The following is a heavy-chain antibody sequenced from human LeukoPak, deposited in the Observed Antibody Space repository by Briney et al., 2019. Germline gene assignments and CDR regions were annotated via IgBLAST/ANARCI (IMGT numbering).Heavy chain of an antibody. V-gene: IGHV4-34*01. CDR3: ARGDWVY. D-gene: IGHD2-21*01. CDR1: GGSFSGYY. CDR2: INHSGST. J-gene: IGHJ4*02. Sequence: SETLSLTCAVYGGSFSGYYWSWIRQPPGKGLEWIGEINHSGSTNYNPSIKSRVTISVDTSKNQFSLKLSSVTAADTAVYYCARGDWVYWGQGTLVTVSS.